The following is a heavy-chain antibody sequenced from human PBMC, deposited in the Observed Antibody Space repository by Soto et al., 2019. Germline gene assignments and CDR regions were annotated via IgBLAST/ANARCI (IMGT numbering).Heavy chain of an antibody. V-gene: IGHV4-30-2*01. J-gene: IGHJ4*02. D-gene: IGHD3-10*01. Sequence: QLQLQESGSGLVKPSQTLSLTCAVSGGSISSGGYSWSWIRQPPGKGLEWIGYIYHSGSTYYNPSXEAGVAISVDRSKNRCSLKMSSVTAADTAVYSCAKGPPFGRWGRGTLVTVSS. CDR2: IYHSGST. CDR1: GGSISSGGYS. CDR3: AKGPPFGR.